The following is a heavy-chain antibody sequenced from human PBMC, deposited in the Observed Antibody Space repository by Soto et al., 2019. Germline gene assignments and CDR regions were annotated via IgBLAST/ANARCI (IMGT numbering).Heavy chain of an antibody. D-gene: IGHD2-15*01. CDR1: GVTFSSYA. CDR2: LTGSGGSA. V-gene: IGHV3-23*01. J-gene: IGHJ4*02. CDR3: AKGRCSGGTCPFDY. Sequence: GGXLRLSCAASGVTFSSYAMSWVRQAPGKGLEWVSGLTGSGGSAYYADSVKGRFTISRDNSKNTLYVQMNSLRAEDTAVYFCAKGRCSGGTCPFDYWGQGTLATVSS.